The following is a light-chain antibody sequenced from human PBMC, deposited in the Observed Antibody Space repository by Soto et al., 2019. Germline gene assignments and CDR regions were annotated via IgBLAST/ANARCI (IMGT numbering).Light chain of an antibody. CDR1: SGHSSYA. CDR3: QTWGTGIHV. V-gene: IGLV4-69*01. J-gene: IGLJ1*01. CDR2: LNSDGSH. Sequence: QAVLTQSPSASASLGASVKLTCTLSSGHSSYAIAWHQQQPEKGPRYLMKLNSDGSHSKGHGIPDRFSGSSSGSERYLIISSLQSEDEADYYCQTWGTGIHVFGTGTKLTVL.